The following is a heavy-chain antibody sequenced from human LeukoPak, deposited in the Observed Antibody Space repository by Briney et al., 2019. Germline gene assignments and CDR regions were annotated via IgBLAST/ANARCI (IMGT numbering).Heavy chain of an antibody. CDR3: AKSVEMATIEGYYFDY. CDR1: GYSFTSYW. V-gene: IGHV5-51*01. J-gene: IGHJ4*02. CDR2: IYPGDSDT. D-gene: IGHD5-24*01. Sequence: GESLKISCKGSGYSFTSYWIGWVRQMPGKGLEWMGIIYPGDSDTRYSPSFQGQVTISADKSISTTYLQWSSLKASDTAMYYCAKSVEMATIEGYYFDYWGQGTLVTVSS.